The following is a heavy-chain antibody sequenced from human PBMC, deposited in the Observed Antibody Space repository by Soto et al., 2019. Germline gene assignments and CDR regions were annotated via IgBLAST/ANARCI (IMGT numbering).Heavy chain of an antibody. J-gene: IGHJ4*02. CDR2: INHSGST. V-gene: IGHV4-34*01. CDR3: ASRGDIVVVIAQAAFDY. CDR1: GGSFSGYY. Sequence: SETLSLTCAVYGGSFSGYYWSWIRQPPGKGLEWIGEINHSGSTNYNPSLKSRVTISVDTSKNQFSLKLSSVTAADTAVYYCASRGDIVVVIAQAAFDYWGQGTLVTVSS. D-gene: IGHD2-21*01.